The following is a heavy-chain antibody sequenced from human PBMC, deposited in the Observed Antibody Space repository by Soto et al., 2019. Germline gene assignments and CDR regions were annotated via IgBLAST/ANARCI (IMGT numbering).Heavy chain of an antibody. CDR3: MTSVTTHDY. Sequence: EVQLVESGGGLVQPGGSLRLSCAASGFTLSSYWMNWVRLAPGTGLEWVANIKQDGSQKNYVDSVKGRFTISRDNAKNSLYLQMSSLRAEDTAVYYCMTSVTTHDYWVQGTLVTVSS. J-gene: IGHJ4*02. D-gene: IGHD4-17*01. V-gene: IGHV3-7*01. CDR1: GFTLSSYW. CDR2: IKQDGSQK.